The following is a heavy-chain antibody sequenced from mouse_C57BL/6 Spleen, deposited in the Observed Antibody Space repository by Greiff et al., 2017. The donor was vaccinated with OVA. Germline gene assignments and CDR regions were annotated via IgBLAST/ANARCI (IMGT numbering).Heavy chain of an antibody. CDR1: GFTFSDYG. D-gene: IGHD2-1*01. CDR3: ARGSLLWAMDY. V-gene: IGHV5-17*01. J-gene: IGHJ4*01. CDR2: ISSGSSTI. Sequence: VQLKESGGGLVKPGGSLKLSCAASGFTFSDYGMHWVRQAPEKGLEWVAYISSGSSTIYYADTVKGRFTISRDNAKNTLFLQMTSLRSEDTAMYYCARGSLLWAMDYWGQGTSVTVSS.